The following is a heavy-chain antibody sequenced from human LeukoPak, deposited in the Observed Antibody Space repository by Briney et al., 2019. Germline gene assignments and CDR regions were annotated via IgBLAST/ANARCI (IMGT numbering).Heavy chain of an antibody. CDR2: IKEDGSEQ. CDR3: ARDSFETDIDY. Sequence: PGGSLRLSCVASGFSFSRYWMGWVRQAPGKGLEWVANIKEDGSEQYYADSLKGRFTISRDNVKNSLYLHINSLRAEDTAVYYCARDSFETDIDYWGQGTLVTVSS. J-gene: IGHJ4*02. D-gene: IGHD1-14*01. V-gene: IGHV3-7*01. CDR1: GFSFSRYW.